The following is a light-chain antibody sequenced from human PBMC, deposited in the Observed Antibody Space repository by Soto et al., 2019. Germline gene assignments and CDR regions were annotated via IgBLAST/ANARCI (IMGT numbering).Light chain of an antibody. V-gene: IGKV1-39*01. CDR2: GAS. CDR3: QQSYSTPRT. Sequence: DIQMTQSPSSLSASVGDRVTITCRASQSINSYLNWYQQKPGKAPKLLIYGASSLQGGVPSRFSGIGSGTDFTLTISSLQPEDFTTYYCQQSYSTPRTFGQGTKVEIK. CDR1: QSINSY. J-gene: IGKJ1*01.